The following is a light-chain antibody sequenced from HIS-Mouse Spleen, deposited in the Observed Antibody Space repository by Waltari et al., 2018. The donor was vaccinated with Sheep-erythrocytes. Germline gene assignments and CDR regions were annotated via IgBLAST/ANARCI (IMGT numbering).Light chain of an antibody. CDR3: QAWDSSTVV. V-gene: IGLV3-1*01. Sequence: SYELTQPPSVSVSPGKTASITCPGDKLGDKYACWYQQKPGHSPVLVIYQDSKRPSGIPERFSGSNSGNTATLTISGTQAMDEADYYCQAWDSSTVVFGGGTKLTVL. CDR2: QDS. J-gene: IGLJ2*01. CDR1: KLGDKY.